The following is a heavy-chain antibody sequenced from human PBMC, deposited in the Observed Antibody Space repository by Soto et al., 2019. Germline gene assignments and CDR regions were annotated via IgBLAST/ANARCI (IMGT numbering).Heavy chain of an antibody. CDR1: GGSISSGDYY. Sequence: SETLSLTCTVSGGSISSGDYYWSWIRQPPGKGLEWIGYIYYSGSTYYNPSLKSRVTISVDTSKNQFSLKLSSVAAADTAVYYCARGRDGYNFDAFDIWGQGTMVTVSS. CDR3: ARGRDGYNFDAFDI. V-gene: IGHV4-30-4*01. J-gene: IGHJ3*02. D-gene: IGHD5-12*01. CDR2: IYYSGST.